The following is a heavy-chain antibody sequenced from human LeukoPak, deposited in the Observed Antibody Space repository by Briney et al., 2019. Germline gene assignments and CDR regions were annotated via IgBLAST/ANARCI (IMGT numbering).Heavy chain of an antibody. CDR2: IAYNGIP. CDR3: ARERHGHPFDS. J-gene: IGHJ4*02. Sequence: SETLSLTCTVSGGSINSDYWTWIRQSPGKGLEWIGYIAYNGIPNYNPSLKSRLTISRDTSKNQFSLNLSSVTAADTAVYYCARERHGHPFDSWGQGTLVTVSS. V-gene: IGHV4-59*01. CDR1: GGSINSDY.